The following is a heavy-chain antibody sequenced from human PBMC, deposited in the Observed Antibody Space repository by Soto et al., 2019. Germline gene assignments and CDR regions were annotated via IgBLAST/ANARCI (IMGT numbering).Heavy chain of an antibody. CDR2: INAGNGNT. J-gene: IGHJ4*02. CDR1: GYTFTSYA. CDR3: AGAPDSSGDYRWYYFDY. D-gene: IGHD3-22*01. V-gene: IGHV1-3*01. Sequence: VASVKVSCKASGYTFTSYAMHWVRQAPGQRLEWMGWINAGNGNTKYSQKFQGRVTITRDTSASTAYMELSRLRSEDTAVYYCAGAPDSSGDYRWYYFDYWGQGTLVTVSS.